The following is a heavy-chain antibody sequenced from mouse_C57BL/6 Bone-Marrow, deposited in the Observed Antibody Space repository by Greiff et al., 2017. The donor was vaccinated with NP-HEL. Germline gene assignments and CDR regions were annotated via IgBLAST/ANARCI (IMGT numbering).Heavy chain of an antibody. CDR2: ICTGGGT. D-gene: IGHD2-1*01. CDR3: ARVYYGNWYFDV. J-gene: IGHJ1*03. Sequence: VKLMESGPGLVAPSQSLSITCTVSGFSLTSYAISWVRQPPGKGLEWLGVICTGGGTNYNSALKSRLSILNDNSKSQVSLKMSSLQTDETARYCCARVYYGNWYFDVWGTGTTVTVSS. CDR1: GFSLTSYA. V-gene: IGHV2-9-1*01.